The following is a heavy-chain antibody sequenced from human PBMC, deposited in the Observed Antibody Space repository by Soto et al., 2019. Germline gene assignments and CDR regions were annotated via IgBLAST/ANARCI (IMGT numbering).Heavy chain of an antibody. Sequence: QVQLVQSGAEVKKPGSSVKVSCKASGGTFSSYAISWVRQAPGQGLEWMGGIIPIFGTANYAQKFQGRVTISADESTSKAYMELSSLRSEEKAVYYCSISPRLVGATTDDYWGQGTMVTVSS. J-gene: IGHJ4*02. CDR2: IIPIFGTA. V-gene: IGHV1-69*01. D-gene: IGHD1-26*01. CDR1: GGTFSSYA. CDR3: SISPRLVGATTDDY.